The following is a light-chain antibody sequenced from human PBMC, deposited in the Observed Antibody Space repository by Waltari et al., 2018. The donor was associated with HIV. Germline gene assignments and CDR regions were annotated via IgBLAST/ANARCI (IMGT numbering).Light chain of an antibody. J-gene: IGKJ4*01. CDR1: RTFLPSSNNKNH. Sequence: EIAMPQSPDSLAVSLRETATINCTSSRTFLPSSNNKNHLAWYQRRPGQRPRLVRYWASTRESGVPDRFSGSGSGTNFTLTISRLQPEDVAVYYCQQYYSFPLTFGGGTTVEIK. V-gene: IGKV4-1*01. CDR2: WAS. CDR3: QQYYSFPLT.